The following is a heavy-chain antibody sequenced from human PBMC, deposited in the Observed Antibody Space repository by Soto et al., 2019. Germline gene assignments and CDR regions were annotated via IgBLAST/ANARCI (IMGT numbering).Heavy chain of an antibody. CDR3: AADWSNRPFDF. D-gene: IGHD3-3*01. V-gene: IGHV1-58*01. CDR1: GFTLTSAD. CDR2: IVGGSGST. Sequence: GASVNVSCKASGFTLTSADVQWVRQTRGQRLEWIGWIVGGSGSTNYAQQFQGRLAITRDMSTSTVYMELSSLRSEDTAVYYCAADWSNRPFDFWGQGTLVTVS. J-gene: IGHJ4*02.